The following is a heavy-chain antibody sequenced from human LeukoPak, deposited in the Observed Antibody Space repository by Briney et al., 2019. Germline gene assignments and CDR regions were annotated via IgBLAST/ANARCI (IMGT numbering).Heavy chain of an antibody. J-gene: IGHJ6*03. D-gene: IGHD2-2*01. CDR3: ARAGDIVVVPAALPTTTGGGYYMDV. Sequence: PSETLSLTCTVSGGSISSYYWSWIRQPPGKGLEWIGYIYYSGSTNYNPSLKSRVTISVDTSKNQFSLKLSSVTAADTAVYYCARAGDIVVVPAALPTTTGGGYYMDVWGKGTTVTVSS. V-gene: IGHV4-59*08. CDR2: IYYSGST. CDR1: GGSISSYY.